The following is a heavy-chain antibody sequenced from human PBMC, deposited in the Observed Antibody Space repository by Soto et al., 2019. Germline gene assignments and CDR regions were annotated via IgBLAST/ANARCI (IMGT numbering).Heavy chain of an antibody. Sequence: QVQLVQSGTEVKKPGSSVKVSCKASGGTFRNYPINWVRQAPGQGLEWMGSIFPLTDIPDYAQNFQARLTISADKSTSTAYMELSSLTSDATAMYFCARGPLVVLNYVESWGQGTLVTVSS. CDR3: ARGPLVVLNYVES. CDR2: IFPLTDIP. V-gene: IGHV1-69*02. CDR1: GGTFRNYP. J-gene: IGHJ4*02.